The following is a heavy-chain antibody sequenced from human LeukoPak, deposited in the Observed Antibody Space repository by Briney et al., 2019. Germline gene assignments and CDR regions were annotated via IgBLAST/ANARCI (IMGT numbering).Heavy chain of an antibody. V-gene: IGHV3-23*01. CDR1: GFTFSSYA. D-gene: IGHD6-6*01. Sequence: GGSLRLSCAASGFTFSSYAMTWVRQAPGKGLEWVSTISGSGGGGSTYYADSVKGRFTISRDNAKNSLYLQMNSLRVEDTAVYYCARGTIASIAARVDYWGQGTLVTVSS. CDR3: ARGTIASIAARVDY. J-gene: IGHJ4*02. CDR2: ISGSGGGGST.